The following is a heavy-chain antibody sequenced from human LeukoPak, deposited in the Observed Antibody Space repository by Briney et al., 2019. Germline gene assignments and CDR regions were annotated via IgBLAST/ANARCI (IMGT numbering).Heavy chain of an antibody. V-gene: IGHV3-23*01. CDR1: GFTFSSYA. Sequence: GGSLRLSCAASGFTFSSYAMSWVRQAPGKGLEWSSFFSPSGDRTSNADSVEGRFTISRDNTRNTLYLQMNSLRDEDTGVYYCAIMHGYYDGSGFWVQWGQGTLVTVSS. D-gene: IGHD3-22*01. CDR2: FSPSGDRT. J-gene: IGHJ4*02. CDR3: AIMHGYYDGSGFWVQ.